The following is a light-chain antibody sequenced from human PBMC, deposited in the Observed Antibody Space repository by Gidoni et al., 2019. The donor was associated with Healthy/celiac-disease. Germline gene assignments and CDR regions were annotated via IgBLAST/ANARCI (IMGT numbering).Light chain of an antibody. CDR1: QSVSSSY. V-gene: IGKV3D-20*01. J-gene: IGKJ1*01. CDR3: QQYGSSSWT. Sequence: EIVLTQSPATLSLSPGERATISCGARQSVSSSYLAWYQQKPGLAPRLLTYYASSRATGIPDRFSGSGSGTDFTFTISRLEPEDFAVYYCQQYGSSSWTFGQGTKVEIK. CDR2: YAS.